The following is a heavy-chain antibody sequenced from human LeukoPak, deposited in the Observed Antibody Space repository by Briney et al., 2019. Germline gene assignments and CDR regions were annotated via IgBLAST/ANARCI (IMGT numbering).Heavy chain of an antibody. CDR3: ARGWVGDIFDY. V-gene: IGHV3-48*04. D-gene: IGHD1-26*01. CDR1: GFSFSTYS. J-gene: IGHJ4*02. CDR2: ISPSTTTI. Sequence: PGGSLRLSCAASGFSFSTYSMNWVRQGPGKGLEWVSYISPSTTTIHYADSVKGRFTISRDNAKNSLYLQMTSLRAADTAVYFCARGWVGDIFDYWGQGALVTVSS.